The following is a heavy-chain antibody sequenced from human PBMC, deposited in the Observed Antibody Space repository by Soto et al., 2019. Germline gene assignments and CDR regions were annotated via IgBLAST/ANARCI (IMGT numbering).Heavy chain of an antibody. V-gene: IGHV3-48*01. CDR2: ISSSSSTI. Sequence: PGGSLRLSCAASGFTFSSYSMNWVRQAPGKGLEWVSYISSSSSTIYYADSVKGRFTISRDNAKNSLYLQMNSLRAEDTAVYYCARGSINWELPPGPDYWGQGTLVTVS. D-gene: IGHD1-7*01. CDR1: GFTFSSYS. CDR3: ARGSINWELPPGPDY. J-gene: IGHJ4*02.